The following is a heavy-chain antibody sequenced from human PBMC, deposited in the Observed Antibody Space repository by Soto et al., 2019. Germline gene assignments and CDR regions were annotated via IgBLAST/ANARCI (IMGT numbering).Heavy chain of an antibody. J-gene: IGHJ4*02. CDR2: MLHSGST. Sequence: ASEALSLPRAGSGGSRIRKWWGGWGRQSPRKGVEWIADMLHSGSTNYNPSLESRVTLSVDKSKNQFSLKMNSVTAADTAVYYCASNGYGYPFYAYWGRGTLVPVSS. V-gene: IGHV4-4*02. CDR1: GGSRIRKWW. CDR3: ASNGYGYPFYAY. D-gene: IGHD5-18*01.